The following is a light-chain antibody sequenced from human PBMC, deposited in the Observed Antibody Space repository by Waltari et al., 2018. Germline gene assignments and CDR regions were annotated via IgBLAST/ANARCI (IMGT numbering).Light chain of an antibody. Sequence: DIQMTQSPSSLSTSVGDRVTITCRASQGISNRVAWFQQKPGMAPKSLIYAASRLQSGVPPRFSGSGSGTDFTLTISSLQPEDFASYFCQQYKTYPITFGQGTRLEIK. V-gene: IGKV1-16*01. CDR3: QQYKTYPIT. J-gene: IGKJ5*01. CDR1: QGISNR. CDR2: AAS.